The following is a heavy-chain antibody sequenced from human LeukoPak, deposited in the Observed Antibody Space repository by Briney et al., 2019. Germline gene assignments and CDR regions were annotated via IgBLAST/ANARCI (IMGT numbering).Heavy chain of an antibody. J-gene: IGHJ3*02. D-gene: IGHD1-1*01. CDR1: GGSISSYY. CDR2: VSNGWGT. Sequence: SDTLSLTCRVSGGSISSYYWSWLRQPPGAGLEWIGYVSNGWGTSYNPSLKSRVTISVDTFTNQLSPKLSSVPAAATAVYHCVRLQPNTGEWAFDIWGQGTMVSVSS. V-gene: IGHV4-59*07. CDR3: VRLQPNTGEWAFDI.